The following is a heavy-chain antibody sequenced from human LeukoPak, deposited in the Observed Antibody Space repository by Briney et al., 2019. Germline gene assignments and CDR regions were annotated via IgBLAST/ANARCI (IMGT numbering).Heavy chain of an antibody. CDR3: AKDRRDGYTADAVDT. V-gene: IGHV3-23*01. Sequence: GGSLRLSCAASGFTFSSYAMSWVRQAPGKGLEWVSAISGSGGSTFYADSVKGRFTISRDNSKNTLYLQMNSLRAVDTAEYYCAKDRRDGYTADAVDTSGQGTMVNASS. CDR2: ISGSGGST. J-gene: IGHJ3*02. CDR1: GFTFSSYA. D-gene: IGHD5-24*01.